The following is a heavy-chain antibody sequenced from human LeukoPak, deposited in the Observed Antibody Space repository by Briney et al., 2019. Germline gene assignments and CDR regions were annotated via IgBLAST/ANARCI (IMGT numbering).Heavy chain of an antibody. V-gene: IGHV3-11*01. CDR2: ISNSGDFI. CDR1: GFMFSDEY. Sequence: GGSLRLSCAASGFMFSDEYMSWIRQAPGKGLEWVSYISNSGDFIAYADSVRGRFTISRDNAKNSLFLQMNSLRAEDTAVYYCARARGTGPGAHFDYWGQGTLVIVSS. J-gene: IGHJ4*02. CDR3: ARARGTGPGAHFDY. D-gene: IGHD3-10*01.